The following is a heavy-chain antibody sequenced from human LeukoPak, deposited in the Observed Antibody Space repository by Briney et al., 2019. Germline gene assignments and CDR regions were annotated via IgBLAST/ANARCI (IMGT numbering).Heavy chain of an antibody. D-gene: IGHD4-11*01. CDR2: IYYSGST. CDR3: ARGDSNLLIY. J-gene: IGHJ4*02. V-gene: IGHV4-59*01. Sequence: SETLSLICTVSGASISSYYWSWIRQPPGKGLEWIGYIYYSGSTNYNPSLKSRVTISVDTSKNQFSLKLSSVTAADTAVYYCARGDSNLLIYRGQGTLVTVSS. CDR1: GASISSYY.